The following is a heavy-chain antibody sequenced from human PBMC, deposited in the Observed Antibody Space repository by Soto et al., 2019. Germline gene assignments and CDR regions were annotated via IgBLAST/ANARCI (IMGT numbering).Heavy chain of an antibody. CDR2: MYNTGST. D-gene: IGHD2-21*02. V-gene: IGHV4-4*08. Sequence: SETLSLTCTVSGTSISGYYWSWIRQPPGKGLEWIGYMYNTGSTVYNPSLKSRDTISEDTSKNQYSIKPNSMTAADTAVYYCARDLWGYCGTDCYPLDVWGQGTTVT. J-gene: IGHJ6*02. CDR3: ARDLWGYCGTDCYPLDV. CDR1: GTSISGYY.